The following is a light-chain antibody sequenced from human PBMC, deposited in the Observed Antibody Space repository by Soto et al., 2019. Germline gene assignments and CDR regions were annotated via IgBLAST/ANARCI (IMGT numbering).Light chain of an antibody. CDR2: DVT. CDR3: SSYTSRNTVV. CDR1: SSDIDGYDY. V-gene: IGLV2-14*01. J-gene: IGLJ2*01. Sequence: QSVLTQPASVSGSPGQSITMSCTGASSDIDGYDYVSWYQHHPGEAPKLLIYDVTNRPSGVSNRFSASKSGNTASLTISGLQAEDEADYYCSSYTSRNTVVFGGGTKHTVL.